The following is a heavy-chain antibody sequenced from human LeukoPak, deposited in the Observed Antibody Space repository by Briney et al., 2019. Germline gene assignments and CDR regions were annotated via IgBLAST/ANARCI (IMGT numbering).Heavy chain of an antibody. CDR1: GYTFTSYG. J-gene: IGHJ3*02. CDR2: ISAYNGNT. D-gene: IGHD2-2*02. CDR3: ARGHAYCSSTSCYTDAFDI. V-gene: IGHV1-18*01. Sequence: PGASVKVSCKASGYTFTSYGISWVRQAPGQGLEWMGWISAYNGNTNYAQKLQGRVTMTTDTSTSTAYMELRSLRSDDTAVYYCARGHAYCSSTSCYTDAFDIWGQGTMVTVSS.